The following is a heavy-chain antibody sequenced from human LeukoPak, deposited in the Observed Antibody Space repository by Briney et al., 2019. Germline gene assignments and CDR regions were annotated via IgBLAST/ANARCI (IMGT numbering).Heavy chain of an antibody. CDR3: AKIRRLYGSGSHDYYYMDV. CDR2: ISGSGGST. D-gene: IGHD3-10*01. Sequence: PGGSLRLSCAASGFTFSSYAMSWVRQAPGKGLEWVSAISGSGGSTYYADSVKGRFTISRDNSRDTLYLQMNSLRAEDTAVYYCAKIRRLYGSGSHDYYYMDVWGKGTTVTVSS. J-gene: IGHJ6*03. CDR1: GFTFSSYA. V-gene: IGHV3-23*01.